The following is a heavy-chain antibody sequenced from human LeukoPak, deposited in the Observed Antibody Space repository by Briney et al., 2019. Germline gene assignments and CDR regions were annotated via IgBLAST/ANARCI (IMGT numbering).Heavy chain of an antibody. Sequence: GGSLRLPCAASGFTFDDYAMHWVRQAPGKGLEWASGISWNSGSIGYADSVKGRFTISRDNAKNSLYLQVNSLRAEDTALYYCAKDRAGGSGSFFDYWGQGTLVTVSS. CDR3: AKDRAGGSGSFFDY. V-gene: IGHV3-9*01. CDR1: GFTFDDYA. J-gene: IGHJ4*02. D-gene: IGHD1-26*01. CDR2: ISWNSGSI.